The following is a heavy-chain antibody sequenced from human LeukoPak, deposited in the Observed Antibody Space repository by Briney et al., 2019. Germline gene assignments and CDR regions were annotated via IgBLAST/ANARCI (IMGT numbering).Heavy chain of an antibody. J-gene: IGHJ3*02. CDR1: GGSISSGGYS. V-gene: IGHV4-30-2*01. Sequence: SETLSLTCAVSGGSISSGGYSWSWIRQPPGKGLEWIGYIYHSGSTYYNPSLKSRVTISVDRSKNRFSLRLSSVTAADTAVYYCARGASVMVTGSAAFDIWGQGTMVTVSS. CDR2: IYHSGST. CDR3: ARGASVMVTGSAAFDI. D-gene: IGHD5-18*01.